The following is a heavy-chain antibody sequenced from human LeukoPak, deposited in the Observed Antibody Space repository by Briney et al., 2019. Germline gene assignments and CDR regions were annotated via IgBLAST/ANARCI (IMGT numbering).Heavy chain of an antibody. D-gene: IGHD6-13*01. Sequence: ASVKVSCKASGYTFTGYYMHWVRQAPGQGLEWMGWINPNSGGTNYAQEFQGRVTMTRDTSISTAYMELSRLRSDDTAVYYCARVSGSIAASDYWGQGTLVTVSS. V-gene: IGHV1-2*02. CDR3: ARVSGSIAASDY. J-gene: IGHJ4*02. CDR2: INPNSGGT. CDR1: GYTFTGYY.